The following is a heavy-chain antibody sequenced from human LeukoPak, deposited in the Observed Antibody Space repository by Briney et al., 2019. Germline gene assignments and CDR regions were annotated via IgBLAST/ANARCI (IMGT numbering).Heavy chain of an antibody. CDR3: ARDGLAHFDY. V-gene: IGHV4-30-2*01. CDR1: GGSISSGGYY. J-gene: IGHJ4*02. D-gene: IGHD3/OR15-3a*01. CDR2: IYHSGST. Sequence: PSETLSLTCTVSGGSISSGGYYWSWIRQPPGTGLEWIGYIYHSGSTYYNPSLKSRVTISVDRSKNQFSLKLSSVTAADTAVYYCARDGLAHFDYWGQGTLVTVSS.